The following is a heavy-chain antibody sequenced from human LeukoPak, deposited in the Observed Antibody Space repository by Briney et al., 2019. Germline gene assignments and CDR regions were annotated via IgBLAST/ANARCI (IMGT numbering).Heavy chain of an antibody. V-gene: IGHV4-59*01. CDR2: IYYSGST. D-gene: IGHD3-10*01. CDR3: ARVGAMYYYGSEPHWFDP. Sequence: SETLSLTCTVSGGSISSYYWSWIRQPPGKGLEWIEYIYYSGSTNYNPSLKSRVTISVDTSKNQFSLKLSSVTAADTAVYYCARVGAMYYYGSEPHWFDPWGQGTLVTVSS. CDR1: GGSISSYY. J-gene: IGHJ5*02.